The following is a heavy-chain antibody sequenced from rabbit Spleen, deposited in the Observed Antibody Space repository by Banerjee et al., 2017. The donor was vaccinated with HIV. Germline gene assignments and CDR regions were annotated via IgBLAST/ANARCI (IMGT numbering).Heavy chain of an antibody. CDR3: SRDRAAGNGDGYAD. V-gene: IGHV1S45*01. Sequence: QEELVESGGGLVKPEGSLKLSCRASGFSFSNKAVMWWVRQAPGKGLEWIACINAVTGKAFYASWAKGRFTFSKTSSTTVTLQMPSLTATDTATYFCSRDRAAGNGDGYADWVQGTLVTVS. CDR1: GFSFSNKAV. J-gene: IGHJ2*01. D-gene: IGHD6-1*01. CDR2: INAVTGKA.